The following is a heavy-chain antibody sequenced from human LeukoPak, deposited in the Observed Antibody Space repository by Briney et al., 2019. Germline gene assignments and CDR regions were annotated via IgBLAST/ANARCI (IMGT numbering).Heavy chain of an antibody. CDR3: ARRLYGDYEEDY. V-gene: IGHV1-18*01. Sequence: ASVKVSCKASGHTFTSYGISWVRQAPGQGLEWMGWISAYNGNTNYAQKLQGRVTMTTDTSTSTAYMELRSLRSDDTAVYYCARRLYGDYEEDYWGQGTLVTVSS. CDR2: ISAYNGNT. J-gene: IGHJ4*02. D-gene: IGHD4-17*01. CDR1: GHTFTSYG.